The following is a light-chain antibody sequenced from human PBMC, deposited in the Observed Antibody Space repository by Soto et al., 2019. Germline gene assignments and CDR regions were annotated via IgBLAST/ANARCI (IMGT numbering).Light chain of an antibody. CDR1: QSISSW. J-gene: IGKJ2*01. CDR2: DAS. V-gene: IGKV1-5*01. Sequence: DIQMTQSPSTLSASVGDRVTITCRASQSISSWLAWYQQKPGKAPKLLIYDASSLESGVPSRFSGSGSGTEFTLTISSLQPDDFATYYCQQGHSTPYTFGQGTKVDIK. CDR3: QQGHSTPYT.